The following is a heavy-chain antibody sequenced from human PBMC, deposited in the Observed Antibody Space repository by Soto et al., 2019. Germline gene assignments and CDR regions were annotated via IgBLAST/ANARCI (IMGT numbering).Heavy chain of an antibody. Sequence: PGGSLRLSCAASGFTFSSYSMNWVRQAPGKGLEWVSSISSSSSYIYYADSVKGRFTISRDNAKNSLYLRMNSLRAEDTAVYYCARYGPRAPQAFDIWGQGTMVTVSS. CDR3: ARYGPRAPQAFDI. D-gene: IGHD4-17*01. CDR2: ISSSSSYI. V-gene: IGHV3-21*01. J-gene: IGHJ3*02. CDR1: GFTFSSYS.